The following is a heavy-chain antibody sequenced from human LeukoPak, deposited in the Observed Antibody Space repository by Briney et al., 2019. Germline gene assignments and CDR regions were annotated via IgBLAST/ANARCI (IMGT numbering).Heavy chain of an antibody. J-gene: IGHJ6*02. Sequence: SETLSLTCTVSGYSISSGYYWGWIRQPPGKGLEWIGSIYYSGSTYYNPSLKSRVTISVDTSKNQFSLKLSSVTAADTAVYYCARDSTSIAAVAGPGRLYYYYGMDVWGQGTTVTVSS. CDR2: IYYSGST. CDR3: ARDSTSIAAVAGPGRLYYYYGMDV. D-gene: IGHD6-19*01. CDR1: GYSISSGYY. V-gene: IGHV4-38-2*02.